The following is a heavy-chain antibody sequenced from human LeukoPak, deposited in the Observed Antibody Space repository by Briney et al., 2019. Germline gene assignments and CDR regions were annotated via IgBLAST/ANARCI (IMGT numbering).Heavy chain of an antibody. D-gene: IGHD1-26*01. CDR1: GFTFSTYN. J-gene: IGHJ4*02. V-gene: IGHV3-48*02. Sequence: PGGSLRLSCAASGFTFSTYNMSWFRRAPGRGLEWVSFIVSDGSAIYYADPVKGRFTTSRDSVKNSLFLQMNSLRDEDTAVYYCARTYSGNYFFDYWGQGTLVTVSS. CDR2: IVSDGSAI. CDR3: ARTYSGNYFFDY.